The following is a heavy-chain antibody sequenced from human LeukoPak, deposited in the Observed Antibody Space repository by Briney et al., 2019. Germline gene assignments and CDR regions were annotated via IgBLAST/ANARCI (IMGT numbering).Heavy chain of an antibody. CDR2: ISYDGSNK. J-gene: IGHJ6*03. V-gene: IGHV3-30*04. CDR1: GFTFSSYA. Sequence: GGSLRLSCAASGFTFSSYAMHWVRQAPGKGLEWVAVISYDGSNKYYADSVKGRFTISRDNSKNTLYLQMNSLRAEDTAVYYCAREHSYYYYYYMDVWGKGTTVTVSS. CDR3: AREHSYYYYYYMDV. D-gene: IGHD2-15*01.